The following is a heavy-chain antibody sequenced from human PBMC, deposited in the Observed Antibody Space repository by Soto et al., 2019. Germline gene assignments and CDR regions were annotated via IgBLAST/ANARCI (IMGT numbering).Heavy chain of an antibody. D-gene: IGHD3-22*01. V-gene: IGHV2-70*13. CDR1: GFSLNTRGMC. CDR3: ARIRNSGYFYDT. Sequence: SGPTLVNPTQTLPLTCTFSGFSLNTRGMCVSWIRQPPGEALEWLALIDWEDDKYYSTSLKTRLTISKDTSKNQVVLTMTDMDPVDTATYYCARIRNSGYFYDTWGQGTLVTAPQ. CDR2: IDWEDDK. J-gene: IGHJ5*02.